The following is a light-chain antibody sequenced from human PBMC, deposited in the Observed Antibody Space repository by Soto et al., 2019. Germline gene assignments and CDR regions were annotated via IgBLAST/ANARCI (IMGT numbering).Light chain of an antibody. CDR3: QQYDSVPYT. V-gene: IGKV1-33*01. Sequence: DIQMTQSPSSVSASVGDRVTITCQATQDITKSLNWYQQKPGKAPKLLIYIASNLERGVPSRFSGSGSGTHFSLTISSLQPEDFATYFSQQYDSVPYTFGHGTTVDIK. CDR2: IAS. J-gene: IGKJ2*01. CDR1: QDITKS.